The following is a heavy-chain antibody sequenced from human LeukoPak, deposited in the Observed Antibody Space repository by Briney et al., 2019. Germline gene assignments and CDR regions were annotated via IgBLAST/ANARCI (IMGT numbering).Heavy chain of an antibody. CDR2: IYYSGST. CDR1: SGSFSGYY. CDR3: ARRGPDYYGSGSYYYYYYYMDV. Sequence: SETLSLTCGVYSGSFSGYYWTWFRQPPGKGLEWIGSIYYSGSTYYNPSLKSRVTISVDTSKNQFSLKLSSVTAADTAVYYCARRGPDYYGSGSYYYYYYYMDVWGKGTTVTISS. D-gene: IGHD3-10*01. V-gene: IGHV4-34*01. J-gene: IGHJ6*03.